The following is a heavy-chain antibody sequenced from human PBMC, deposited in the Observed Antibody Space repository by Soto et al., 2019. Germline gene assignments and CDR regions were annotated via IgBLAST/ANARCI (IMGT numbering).Heavy chain of an antibody. Sequence: QVQLVESGGGVVQPGTSLRLSCVGYGFTFRSFVIHWVREAPGKGLEWVALTSYDGSNTYYDDSVKGRFTISRDNSRNTVDLQMDSLRLEDTALYYCARWVTTGGLDVWGQGTLVSVSS. V-gene: IGHV3-30*19. J-gene: IGHJ4*02. CDR1: GFTFRSFV. CDR2: TSYDGSNT. CDR3: ARWVTTGGLDV. D-gene: IGHD2-21*02.